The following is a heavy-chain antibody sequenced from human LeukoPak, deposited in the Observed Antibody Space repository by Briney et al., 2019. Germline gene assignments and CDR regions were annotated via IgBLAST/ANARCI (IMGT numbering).Heavy chain of an antibody. J-gene: IGHJ4*02. CDR2: IKQDGGEK. Sequence: GGSLRLSCAASGFTFSRYWMSWVRQAPGKGLEWVVNIKQDGGEKYYVDSVKGRFTISRDNSKSSLYLQMNSLRAEDTAVYYCARIGAAGVDSWGLGTLVTVSS. V-gene: IGHV3-7*03. CDR1: GFTFSRYW. D-gene: IGHD6-13*01. CDR3: ARIGAAGVDS.